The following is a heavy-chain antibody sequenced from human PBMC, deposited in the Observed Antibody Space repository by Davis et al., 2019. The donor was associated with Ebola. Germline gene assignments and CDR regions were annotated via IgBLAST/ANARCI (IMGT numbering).Heavy chain of an antibody. J-gene: IGHJ5*02. Sequence: SVKVSCKASGYTFTNYYMHWVRQAPGQGLEWMGMINPNDGRTIYAQKFQGRVTMTRDTSTSTVYMELSSLRSEDTAVYYCARGFLRFDPWGQGTLVTVSS. V-gene: IGHV1-46*01. CDR3: ARGFLRFDP. CDR2: INPNDGRT. D-gene: IGHD3-3*01. CDR1: GYTFTNYY.